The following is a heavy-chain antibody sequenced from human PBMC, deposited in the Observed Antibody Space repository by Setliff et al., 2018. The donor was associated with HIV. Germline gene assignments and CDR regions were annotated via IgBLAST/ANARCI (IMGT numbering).Heavy chain of an antibody. CDR3: ARAPPGIQNDAFDV. Sequence: SETLSLTCSASGGSISSGSYYWTWIRQPAGEGPEWIGHIYTNGYTNYNPSLKSRVTISVDTSKNQFSLRLTSVTAADTAVYYCARAPPGIQNDAFDVWGQGTMVTVSS. J-gene: IGHJ3*01. CDR1: GGSISSGSYY. V-gene: IGHV4-61*09. CDR2: IYTNGYT.